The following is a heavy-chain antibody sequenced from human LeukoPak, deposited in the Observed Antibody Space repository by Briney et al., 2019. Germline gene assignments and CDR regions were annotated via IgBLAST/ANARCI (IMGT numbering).Heavy chain of an antibody. V-gene: IGHV3-30-3*01. CDR2: ISYDGSNK. CDR3: ARVLCSGGTCLDAFDI. Sequence: PGGSLRLSCAASGFTFSTCAMHWVRQAPGKGLEWVAIISYDGSNKYYPDSVKGRFTVSRDNSKNTLFLQMNSLRAEDTAVYYCARVLCSGGTCLDAFDIWGQGTMVTVSS. D-gene: IGHD2-15*01. CDR1: GFTFSTCA. J-gene: IGHJ3*02.